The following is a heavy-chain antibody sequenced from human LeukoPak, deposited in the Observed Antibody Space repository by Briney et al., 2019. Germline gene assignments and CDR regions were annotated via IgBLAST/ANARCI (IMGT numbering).Heavy chain of an antibody. CDR2: INTSGST. CDR1: GGSISNYY. J-gene: IGHJ4*02. CDR3: ARSRGTTLVTRFDY. Sequence: PSETLSLTCTVSGGSISNYYWSWIRQPAGKGLEWIGRINTSGSTDYNPSPKSRVTMSVDTSKNQFSLNLRSLTAADTAVYYCARSRGTTLVTRFDYWGQGTLVTVSS. V-gene: IGHV4-4*07. D-gene: IGHD5-18*01.